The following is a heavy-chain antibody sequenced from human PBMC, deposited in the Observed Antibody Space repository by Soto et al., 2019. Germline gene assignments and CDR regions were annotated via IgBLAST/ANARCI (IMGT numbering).Heavy chain of an antibody. CDR3: VRDSHGDY. J-gene: IGHJ4*02. CDR1: GFTFSNYW. V-gene: IGHV3-74*01. Sequence: EVQLVESGGGLVQPGGSLRLSCAGYGFTFSNYWMHWVRQAPGKGLEWVSRIDHDGPTDYADSVRGRFTISRDNAENTLYLQMTSLRPEDTAVYYCVRDSHGDYWGQGTLVTVSS. CDR2: IDHDGPT.